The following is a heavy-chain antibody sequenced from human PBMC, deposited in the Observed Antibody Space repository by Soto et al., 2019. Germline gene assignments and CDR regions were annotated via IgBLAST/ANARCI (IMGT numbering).Heavy chain of an antibody. D-gene: IGHD3-22*01. Sequence: EVQLLESGGGLVQPGGSLRLSCAASGFTFSSYAMSWVRQAPGKGLEWVSAISGSGGSTYYADSVKGRFTISRDNSKNTLYLQVNSLRAEDTAVYYCAKGLTSSGYHATPFDYWGQGTLVTVSS. V-gene: IGHV3-23*01. CDR2: ISGSGGST. CDR1: GFTFSSYA. CDR3: AKGLTSSGYHATPFDY. J-gene: IGHJ4*02.